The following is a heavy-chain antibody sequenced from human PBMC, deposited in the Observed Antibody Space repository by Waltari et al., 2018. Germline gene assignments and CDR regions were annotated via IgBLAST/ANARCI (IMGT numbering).Heavy chain of an antibody. Sequence: EVQLVASGGGLVQPGGSLRLSCAASGFTFSSYAMSWVRQAPGKGLEWVSAMSGSGGSTYYADSVKGRFTISRDNSKNTLYLQMNSLRAEDTAVYYCAKVQEWKTYYDFWSGYYTHSPYYFDYGGQGTLVTVSS. V-gene: IGHV3-23*04. CDR3: AKVQEWKTYYDFWSGYYTHSPYYFDY. CDR2: MSGSGGST. J-gene: IGHJ4*02. D-gene: IGHD3-3*01. CDR1: GFTFSSYA.